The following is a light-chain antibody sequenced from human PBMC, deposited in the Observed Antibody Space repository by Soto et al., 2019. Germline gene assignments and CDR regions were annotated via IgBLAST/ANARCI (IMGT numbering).Light chain of an antibody. CDR1: SGHSNYA. Sequence: QSVLTQSPSASASLGASVKLTCTLSSGHSNYAIAWHQQQPERGPRYLMKVDSDGGHSKGDGIPGRFSGSSSGAERYLIISTLQSEDEADYYCQTGGAGIRVFGGGTKLTVL. V-gene: IGLV4-69*02. CDR3: QTGGAGIRV. J-gene: IGLJ2*01. CDR2: VDSDGGH.